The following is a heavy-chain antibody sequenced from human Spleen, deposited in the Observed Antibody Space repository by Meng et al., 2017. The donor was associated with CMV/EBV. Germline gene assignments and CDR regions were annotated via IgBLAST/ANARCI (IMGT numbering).Heavy chain of an antibody. CDR2: IFSNDEE. Sequence: SGPTLVKPTETLTLTCSVSGLSLNNAEMSVRWIRQPPGKALEWLAHIFSNDEESHNTSLTSRLTISKDTSRSQVVLTITNMDPVDTATYYCARMGYCSSTSCYFLLDYWGQGTLVTVSS. D-gene: IGHD2-2*01. V-gene: IGHV2-26*01. CDR1: GLSLNNAEMS. J-gene: IGHJ4*02. CDR3: ARMGYCSSTSCYFLLDY.